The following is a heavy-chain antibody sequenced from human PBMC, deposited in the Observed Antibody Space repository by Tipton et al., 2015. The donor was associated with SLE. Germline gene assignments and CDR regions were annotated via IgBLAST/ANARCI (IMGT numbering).Heavy chain of an antibody. CDR1: GFTFSSYG. CDR3: AREGNWSFDY. V-gene: IGHV3-33*01. D-gene: IGHD1-1*01. J-gene: IGHJ4*02. Sequence: SGFTFSSYGMHWVRQAPGKGLEWVAVIWYDGSNKYYADSVKGRFTISRDNSKNTLYLQMNSLRAEDTAVYYCAREGNWSFDYWGQGTLVTVSS. CDR2: IWYDGSNK.